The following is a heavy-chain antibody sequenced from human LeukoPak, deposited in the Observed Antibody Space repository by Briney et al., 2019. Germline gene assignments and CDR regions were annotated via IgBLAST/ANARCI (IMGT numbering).Heavy chain of an antibody. CDR3: AGHHPRNTVDF. V-gene: IGHV4-59*08. CDR1: GGSISSYY. Sequence: SETLSLTCTVSGGSISSYYRSWIRQPPGKGLEWIAYISDIGSINYNPSLKSRVTISLDTSKNQFSLKLSSVTAADTAVYYCAGHHPRNTVDFWGQGTLVTVSS. D-gene: IGHD2-8*02. J-gene: IGHJ4*02. CDR2: ISDIGSI.